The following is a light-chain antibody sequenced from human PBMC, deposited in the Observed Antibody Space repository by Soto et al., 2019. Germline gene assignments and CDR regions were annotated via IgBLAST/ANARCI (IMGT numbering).Light chain of an antibody. V-gene: IGKV3-15*01. CDR1: QSVSSN. J-gene: IGKJ2*01. Sequence: EIVMTQSPATLSVSPGERATLSCRASQSVSSNLAWYQQKPGQAPRLLIYGASTRATGIPARFSGSGSGTEFPLTISSLQPEDFAVYYXQQYNNWPYTFGQGTKLEIK. CDR3: QQYNNWPYT. CDR2: GAS.